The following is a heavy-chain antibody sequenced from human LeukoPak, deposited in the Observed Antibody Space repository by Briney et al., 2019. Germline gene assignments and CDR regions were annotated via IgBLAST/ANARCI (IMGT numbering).Heavy chain of an antibody. V-gene: IGHV1-2*02. Sequence: ASVKVSCKASGYSFTAYYIHWLRQAPGQEPEWMGWIKPDSGSSQYAQKFQGRVTMTRDTSSNSAYMDLTSLKSDDTALYYCARARVPIAVAGLYYFDYWGQGALVTVSS. D-gene: IGHD6-19*01. CDR1: GYSFTAYY. J-gene: IGHJ4*02. CDR2: IKPDSGSS. CDR3: ARARVPIAVAGLYYFDY.